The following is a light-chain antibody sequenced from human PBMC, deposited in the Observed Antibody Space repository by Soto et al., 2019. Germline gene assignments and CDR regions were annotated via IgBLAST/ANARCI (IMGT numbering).Light chain of an antibody. Sequence: DIQMTQSPSTLSASVGDRVTITCRASQSIDSWLAWYQQKPGKAPKLLIFKASTLESGVPSRFSGSGSGTEFTLTISSLQPDDFAVYYCQQYNNWPPLTFGGGTKVEIK. CDR2: KAS. CDR1: QSIDSW. CDR3: QQYNNWPPLT. J-gene: IGKJ4*01. V-gene: IGKV1-5*03.